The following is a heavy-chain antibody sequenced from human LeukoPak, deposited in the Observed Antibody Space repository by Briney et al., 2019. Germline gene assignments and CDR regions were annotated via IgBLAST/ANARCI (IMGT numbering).Heavy chain of an antibody. CDR1: GGSFSGYY. CDR2: INHSGST. V-gene: IGHV4-34*01. J-gene: IGHJ6*03. Sequence: SETLSLTCAVYGGSFSGYYWSWIRQPPGKGLEWIGEINHSGSTNYNPSLKSRVTISVDTSKNQFSLKLSSVTAADTAVYYCARALSITMVRGTPYMDAWGKGTTVTVSS. CDR3: ARALSITMVRGTPYMDA. D-gene: IGHD3-10*01.